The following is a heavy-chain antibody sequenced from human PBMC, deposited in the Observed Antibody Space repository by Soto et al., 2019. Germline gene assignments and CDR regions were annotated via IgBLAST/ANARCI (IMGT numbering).Heavy chain of an antibody. CDR2: IIPICNSA. J-gene: IGHJ4*02. CDR1: GGTFNNYA. V-gene: IGHV1-69*01. CDR3: AREVTVASYSFDF. Sequence: QVQLVQSGAEVKRPGSSVKVSCKASGGTFNNYALSWVRQAPGQGLEWVGGIIPICNSANYAQKFQGSVTITADDSTSTAYMELRSLRPDDTAVYYCAREVTVASYSFDFWGQGTLVTVSS. D-gene: IGHD5-12*01.